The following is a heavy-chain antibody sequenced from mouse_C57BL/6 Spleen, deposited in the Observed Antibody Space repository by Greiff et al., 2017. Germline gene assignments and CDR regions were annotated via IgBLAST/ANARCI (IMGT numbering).Heavy chain of an antibody. CDR3: SKEGYYYGSSPAWFAY. CDR2: IYPGDGDT. J-gene: IGHJ3*01. D-gene: IGHD1-1*01. CDR1: GYAFSSSW. V-gene: IGHV1-82*01. Sequence: VKLQESGPELVKPGASVKISCKASGYAFSSSWMNWVKQRPGKGLEWIGRIYPGDGDTNYNGKFKGKATLTADKSSSTAYMQLSSLTSEDSAVYFCSKEGYYYGSSPAWFAYWGQGTLVTVSA.